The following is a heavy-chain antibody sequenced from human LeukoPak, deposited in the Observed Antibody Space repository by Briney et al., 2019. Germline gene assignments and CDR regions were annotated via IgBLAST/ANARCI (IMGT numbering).Heavy chain of an antibody. J-gene: IGHJ5*02. Sequence: PSETLSLTCIVSGYSISSGYYWGWIRQPPGKGLEWIGSIYHSGSTYYNPSLKSRVTISVDTSKNQFSLKLSSVTAADTAVYYCARVPHSGSYFLRWFDPWAREPWSPSPQ. CDR2: IYHSGST. CDR3: ARVPHSGSYFLRWFDP. V-gene: IGHV4-38-2*02. CDR1: GYSISSGYY. D-gene: IGHD1-26*01.